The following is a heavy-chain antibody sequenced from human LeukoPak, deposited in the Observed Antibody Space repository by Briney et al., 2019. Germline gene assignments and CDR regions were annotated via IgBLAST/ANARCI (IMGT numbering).Heavy chain of an antibody. Sequence: PSETLSLTCTVSGGSISSGGYYWSWIRQHPGKGLEWIGYIYYSGSTYYNPSLKSRVTISVDTSKNQFSLKLSSVTAADTAVYYCARGFELGVKYNWFDPWGQGTLVTVSS. D-gene: IGHD3-10*01. CDR3: ARGFELGVKYNWFDP. CDR2: IYYSGST. J-gene: IGHJ5*02. V-gene: IGHV4-31*03. CDR1: GGSISSGGYY.